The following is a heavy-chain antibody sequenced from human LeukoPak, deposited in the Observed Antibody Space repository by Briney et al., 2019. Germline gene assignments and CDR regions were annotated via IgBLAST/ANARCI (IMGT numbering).Heavy chain of an antibody. CDR1: GGSFSGYY. J-gene: IGHJ6*03. V-gene: IGHV4-34*01. Sequence: SETLSLTCAVYGGSFSGYYWSWIRQPPGKGLEWIGEINHSGSTNYNPSLKSRVTISVDTSKNQFYLKLSSVTAADTAVYYCARVLGYCSGGSCYPRYMDVWGKGTTVTISS. D-gene: IGHD2-15*01. CDR2: INHSGST. CDR3: ARVLGYCSGGSCYPRYMDV.